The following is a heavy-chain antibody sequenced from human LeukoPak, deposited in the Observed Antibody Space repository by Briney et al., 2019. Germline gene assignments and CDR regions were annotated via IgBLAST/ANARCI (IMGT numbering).Heavy chain of an antibody. CDR3: ARDLSYYYMDV. J-gene: IGHJ6*03. CDR2: IKQDGSEK. Sequence: QSGGSLRLSCAAPGFTFSGSAMHWVRQAPGKGLEWVANIKQDGSEKYYVDSVKGRFTISRDNAKNSLYLQMNSLRAEDTAVYYCARDLSYYYMDVWGKGTTVTVSS. V-gene: IGHV3-7*01. CDR1: GFTFSGSA.